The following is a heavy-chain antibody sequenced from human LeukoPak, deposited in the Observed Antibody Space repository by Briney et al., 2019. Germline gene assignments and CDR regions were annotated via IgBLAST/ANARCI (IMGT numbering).Heavy chain of an antibody. J-gene: IGHJ4*02. CDR3: AAAAGIGY. CDR1: GLTFSNYG. D-gene: IGHD6-13*01. CDR2: ISGSGGNT. V-gene: IGHV3-23*01. Sequence: SGGSLRLSCAASGLTFSNYGMSWVRQAPGKGLEWVSAISGSGGNTYYADSVKGRFTISRDNSKNTLYLQMNSLRAEDTAVYYCAAAAGIGYWGQGTLVTVSS.